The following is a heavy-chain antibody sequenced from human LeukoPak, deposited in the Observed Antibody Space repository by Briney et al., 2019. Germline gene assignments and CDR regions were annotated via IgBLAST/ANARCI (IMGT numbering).Heavy chain of an antibody. J-gene: IGHJ4*02. V-gene: IGHV1-8*01. CDR3: ARGQSSDGYGSGPDFDY. CDR1: GYTFTSYN. Sequence: ASVKVSCKASGYTFTSYNINWVRHATGQGLEWMGWMNTNSGNTGDAKKFQGRVTMTRNTSISTAYMELSSLRSEDTAVYYCARGQSSDGYGSGPDFDYWGQGTLVSVSS. CDR2: MNTNSGNT. D-gene: IGHD3-10*01.